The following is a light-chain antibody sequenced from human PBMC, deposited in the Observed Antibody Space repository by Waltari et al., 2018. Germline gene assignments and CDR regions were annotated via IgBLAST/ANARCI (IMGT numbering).Light chain of an antibody. CDR2: DAS. Sequence: EVVLTQSPATLSLSPGESATLSCRASQSVVRFLAWYQHKPGQAPRLLIYDASTRAAGVPARFSGSGSGRDFTLTINTLEPDDFAVYYCQQRTNWLTFGGGTKVEIK. CDR3: QQRTNWLT. J-gene: IGKJ4*01. CDR1: QSVVRF. V-gene: IGKV3-11*02.